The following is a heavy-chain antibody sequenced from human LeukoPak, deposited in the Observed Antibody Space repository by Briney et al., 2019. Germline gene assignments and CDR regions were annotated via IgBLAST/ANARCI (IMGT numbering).Heavy chain of an antibody. CDR3: ARDGPSGGYYFDY. Sequence: SETLSLTCTVSGGSISSGSYYWSWIRQPAGKGLEWIGRINTSGSTNYNPSLKSRVTISVDTSKNQFSLKLSSVTAADTAVYYCARDGPSGGYYFDYWGQGTLVTVSS. D-gene: IGHD3-10*01. CDR2: INTSGST. CDR1: GGSISSGSYY. V-gene: IGHV4-61*02. J-gene: IGHJ4*02.